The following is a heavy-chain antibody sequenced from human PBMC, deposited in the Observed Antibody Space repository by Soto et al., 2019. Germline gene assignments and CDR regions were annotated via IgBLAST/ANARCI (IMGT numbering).Heavy chain of an antibody. CDR2: INPSGGST. CDR1: GYTFTSYY. D-gene: IGHD4-4*01. J-gene: IGHJ6*02. CDR3: ARVLGYSGLPHKTYYYYYYGMDV. V-gene: IGHV1-46*01. Sequence: ASVKVSCKASGYTFTSYYMHWVRRAPGQGLEWMGIINPSGGSTSYAQKFQGRVTMTRDTSTSTVYMELSSLRSEDTAVYYCARVLGYSGLPHKTYYYYYYGMDVWGQGTTVTVSS.